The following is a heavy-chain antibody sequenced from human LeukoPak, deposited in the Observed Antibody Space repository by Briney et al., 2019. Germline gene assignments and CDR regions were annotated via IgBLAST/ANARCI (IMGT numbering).Heavy chain of an antibody. D-gene: IGHD3-22*01. J-gene: IGHJ5*02. CDR1: GYTFTGYY. V-gene: IGHV1-2*02. CDR2: INPNSGGT. CDR3: ARYYYDSSDDGRWFDP. Sequence: ASVKVSCKASGYTFTGYYMHWVRQAPGQGLEWMGWINPNSGGTNYAQKFQGRVTMTRDTSTSTAYMELSRLRSDDTAVYYCARYYYDSSDDGRWFDPWGQGTLVTVSS.